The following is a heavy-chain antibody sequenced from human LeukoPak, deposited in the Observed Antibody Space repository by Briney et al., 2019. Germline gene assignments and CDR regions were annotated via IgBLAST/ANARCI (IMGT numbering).Heavy chain of an antibody. V-gene: IGHV3-20*04. CDR2: INWNGGST. CDR3: ARVSTDYYYMDV. J-gene: IGHJ6*03. CDR1: GFTFDDYG. Sequence: GGSPRLSCADSGFTFDDYGMSWVRQAPGKGLEWVSGINWNGGSTGYADSVKGRFTISRDNAKNSLYLQMNSLRAEDTALYYCARVSTDYYYMDVWGKGTTVTVSS. D-gene: IGHD4-17*01.